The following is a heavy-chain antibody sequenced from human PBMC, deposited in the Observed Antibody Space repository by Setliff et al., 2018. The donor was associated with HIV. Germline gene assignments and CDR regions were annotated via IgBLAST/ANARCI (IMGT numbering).Heavy chain of an antibody. CDR1: GFTFTSYD. Sequence: GGSLRLSCAASGFTFTSYDMSWVRQAPGKGLEWLAIISKVGGSNTYYADSVKGRFTISRDSSKNTVYLQLNSLTPEDTAVYYCARGAWYTSGWYSSRYMDVWGKGTTVTVSS. J-gene: IGHJ6*03. CDR2: ISKVGGSNT. V-gene: IGHV3-23*01. CDR3: ARGAWYTSGWYSSRYMDV. D-gene: IGHD6-19*01.